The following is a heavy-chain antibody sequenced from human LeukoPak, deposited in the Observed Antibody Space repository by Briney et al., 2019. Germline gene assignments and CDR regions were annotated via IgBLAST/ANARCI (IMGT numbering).Heavy chain of an antibody. Sequence: ASVKVSCKASGYTFTSYGISWVRQAPGQGLEWMGWISAYNGNTNYAQKLHGRVTMTTDTSTSTAYMELRSLRSDDTAVYYCARPHYDFWSGYPDYWGQGTLVTVSS. CDR1: GYTFTSYG. D-gene: IGHD3-3*01. V-gene: IGHV1-18*01. CDR2: ISAYNGNT. J-gene: IGHJ4*02. CDR3: ARPHYDFWSGYPDY.